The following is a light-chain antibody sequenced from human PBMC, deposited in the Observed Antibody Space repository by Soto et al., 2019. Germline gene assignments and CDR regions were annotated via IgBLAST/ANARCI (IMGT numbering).Light chain of an antibody. J-gene: IGKJ5*01. CDR1: QSVSSTY. CDR3: QQRSNWPLIT. V-gene: IGKV3-11*01. Sequence: EVVMTQSPASLSASPGERVTLSCRASQSVSSTYLAWYQQKPGQAPRLLIYDASNRATGIPARFSGSGSGTDFTLTISSLEPEDFAVYYCQQRSNWPLITFGQGTRLEIK. CDR2: DAS.